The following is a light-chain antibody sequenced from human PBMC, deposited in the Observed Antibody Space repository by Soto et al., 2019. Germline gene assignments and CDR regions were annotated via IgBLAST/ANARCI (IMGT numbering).Light chain of an antibody. Sequence: EIVLTQSPGTLSLSPGERATLSCRASQSVSSSYLAWYQQKPGQAPRLLIYGASSMATGIPDRFSGSGSGTDFTLTISRLEPEDFAVYYCQQYGSSPTMYTFGQGTKLEIK. CDR1: QSVSSSY. V-gene: IGKV3-20*01. CDR3: QQYGSSPTMYT. CDR2: GAS. J-gene: IGKJ2*01.